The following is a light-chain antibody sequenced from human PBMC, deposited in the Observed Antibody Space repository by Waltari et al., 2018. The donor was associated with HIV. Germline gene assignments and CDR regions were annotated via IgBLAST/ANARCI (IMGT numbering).Light chain of an antibody. V-gene: IGLV1-51*01. CDR3: GSWDSGLNVAV. J-gene: IGLJ2*01. CDR1: TSNIGLND. CDR2: EDH. Sequence: QSVLPQPPSASAAPGQTVRIFCSGNTSNIGLNDVSWYRRFPDTAPRLLIYEDHKRPSGLRDRFSASKSPTTATLVISGLQTEDEADYFCGSWDSGLNVAVFGGGTKLTVL.